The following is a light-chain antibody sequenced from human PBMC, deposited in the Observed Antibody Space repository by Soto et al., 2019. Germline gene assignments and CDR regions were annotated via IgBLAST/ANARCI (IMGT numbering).Light chain of an antibody. J-gene: IGKJ2*01. CDR2: GAS. Sequence: EIVMTQSPAALSVSPGERATLSCRASQSISSNLVWYQQKPGQAPRLLIYGASTRATGIPARFSGSGSGTEFTLTISSLQSEDFAVYYCQQYDNWPYTFGQGANLEIK. CDR3: QQYDNWPYT. CDR1: QSISSN. V-gene: IGKV3-15*01.